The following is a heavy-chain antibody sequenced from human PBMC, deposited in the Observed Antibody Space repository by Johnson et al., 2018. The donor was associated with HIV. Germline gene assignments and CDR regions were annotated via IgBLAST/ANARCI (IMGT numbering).Heavy chain of an antibody. D-gene: IGHD1-26*01. CDR2: ISGSGDST. V-gene: IGHV3-23*04. CDR3: AKSSRVSTTFDAFDI. CDR1: GFTFSSYA. Sequence: EQLVESGGGLVQRGGSLRLSCAAYGFTFSSYAMTWVRQAPGKGVEWVSAISGSGDSTYSADSVKGRFTISRDNSKNTLYLQMNSLRAEDTAVYYCAKSSRVSTTFDAFDIWGQGTMVTVSS. J-gene: IGHJ3*02.